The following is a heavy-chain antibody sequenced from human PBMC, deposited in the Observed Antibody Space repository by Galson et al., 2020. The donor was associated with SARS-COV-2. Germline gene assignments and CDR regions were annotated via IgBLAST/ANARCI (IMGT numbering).Heavy chain of an antibody. CDR1: GYTFTGYY. CDR2: INPNSGGT. CDR3: ARDRYDSSGYYPNYYYYYYYMDV. D-gene: IGHD3-22*01. J-gene: IGHJ6*03. Sequence: ASVTVSCKASGYTFTGYYMHWVRQAPGQGLEWMGWINPNSGGTNYAQKFQGRVTMTRDTSISTAYMELSRLRSDDTAVYYCARDRYDSSGYYPNYYYYYYYMDVWGKGTTVTVSS. V-gene: IGHV1-2*02.